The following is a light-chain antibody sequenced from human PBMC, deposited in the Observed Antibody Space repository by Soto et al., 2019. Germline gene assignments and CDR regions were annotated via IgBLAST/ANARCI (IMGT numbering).Light chain of an antibody. J-gene: IGKJ1*01. V-gene: IGKV3-20*01. CDR3: QQYGYSRA. CDR1: QRVSSSY. Sequence: IVLTQSPGTLSLSPGERATLSCRASQRVSSSYLAWYQQKPGQAPRLLIYGSSSRATDIPDRFSGSGSGTDFTLTISTLEPEDFAIYYCQQYGYSRAFGQGTKVDIK. CDR2: GSS.